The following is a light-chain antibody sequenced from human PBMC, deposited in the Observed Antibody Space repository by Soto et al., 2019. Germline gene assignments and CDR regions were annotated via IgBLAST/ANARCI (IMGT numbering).Light chain of an antibody. V-gene: IGKV1-9*01. Sequence: DIQLTQSPSFLSASVGDTVTITCRASQGMSTYLAWYPQKPGKVPKLLIRSASTLQSGVPPRFSGGGSGTEFTLTIITLQPDDSGIYYCQQLNGYQLAFGGGTNVEIK. CDR2: SAS. J-gene: IGKJ4*01. CDR3: QQLNGYQLA. CDR1: QGMSTY.